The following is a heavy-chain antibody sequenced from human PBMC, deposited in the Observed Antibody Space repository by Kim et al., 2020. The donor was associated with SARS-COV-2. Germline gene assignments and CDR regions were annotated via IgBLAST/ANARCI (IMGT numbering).Heavy chain of an antibody. J-gene: IGHJ4*02. CDR3: ARVRFSITIFGVVTRLFDF. CDR2: IYYSEST. D-gene: IGHD3-3*01. V-gene: IGHV4-30-4*01. Sequence: SETLSLTCTVSGCSISSGDYYWSWIRPPPGKGLEWIGYIYYSESTYYNPSLKSRVTISVDTSNTQFSLKLSPVTAAATAVYYCARVRFSITIFGVVTRLFDFWGQGTLVTVSS. CDR1: GCSISSGDYY.